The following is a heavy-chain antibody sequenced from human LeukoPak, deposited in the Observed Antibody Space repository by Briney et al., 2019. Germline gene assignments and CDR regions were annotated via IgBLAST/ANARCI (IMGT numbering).Heavy chain of an antibody. CDR2: INHSGSS. Sequence: KSSETLSLTCAVYGGSFSGYYWSWIRQPPGKGLEWIGEINHSGSSNYNPSLKSRVTISVDTSKNQFSLRLTSMTAADTAVYYCARRKWLDNSWGQGTLVTVSS. J-gene: IGHJ4*02. V-gene: IGHV4-34*01. D-gene: IGHD6-19*01. CDR3: ARRKWLDNS. CDR1: GGSFSGYY.